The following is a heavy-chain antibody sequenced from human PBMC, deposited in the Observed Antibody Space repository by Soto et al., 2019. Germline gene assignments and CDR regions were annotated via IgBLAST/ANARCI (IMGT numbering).Heavy chain of an antibody. CDR1: GGSISPYY. CDR3: ARHNGPLYVGYYYDMDV. CDR2: IYYSGYT. V-gene: IGHV4-59*04. Sequence: SETLSLTCTVSGGSISPYYWSWIRQPPGKGLEWVGYIYYSGYTYYNPSLKSRVTISVDTSKNQFSLKLSSVTAADTAVYYCARHNGPLYVGYYYDMDVWGQGTTVTVSS. J-gene: IGHJ6*02. D-gene: IGHD3-16*01.